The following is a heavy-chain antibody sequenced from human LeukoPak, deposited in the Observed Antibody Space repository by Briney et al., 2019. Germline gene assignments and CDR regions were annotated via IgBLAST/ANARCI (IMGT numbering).Heavy chain of an antibody. CDR1: GDSVSSNSVT. CDR3: ARRLTQYDCFDP. V-gene: IGHV6-1*01. Sequence: QSQTLSLTCAISGDSVSSNSVTWNWIRQSPSRGLEWLGRIYYRSTWYNDYAVSVRGRITVNPDTSKNQFSLHLNSVTPEDTAVYYCARRLTQYDCFDPWGQGILVTVPS. CDR2: IYYRSTWYN. D-gene: IGHD2-2*01. J-gene: IGHJ5*02.